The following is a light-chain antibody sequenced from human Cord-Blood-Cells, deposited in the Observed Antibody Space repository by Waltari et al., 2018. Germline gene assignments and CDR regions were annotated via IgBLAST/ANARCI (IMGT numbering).Light chain of an antibody. V-gene: IGKV4-1*01. CDR1: PSVLYSSNNKNY. CDR2: WAS. Sequence: DIVMTQSPDSLAVSLGERATINCKSRPSVLYSSNNKNYLAWYQQKPGQHPKLLIYWASTRESGVPDRFSGSGSGTDFTLTISSLQAEDVAVYYCQQYYSTPWTFGQGTKVEIK. CDR3: QQYYSTPWT. J-gene: IGKJ1*01.